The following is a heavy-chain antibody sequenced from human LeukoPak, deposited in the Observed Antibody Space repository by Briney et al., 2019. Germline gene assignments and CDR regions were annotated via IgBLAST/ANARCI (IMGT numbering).Heavy chain of an antibody. CDR3: ARPTFDSFDN. CDR2: ISFEGSNK. J-gene: IGHJ4*02. Sequence: PGRSLRLSCAASGFTFSSYAMHWVRQAPGKGLEGVAVISFEGSNKYYADSVKGRFTISRDNSENSLYLQLNSQRAEDTAVYYCARPTFDSFDNWGQGTLVTVSS. D-gene: IGHD2/OR15-2a*01. CDR1: GFTFSSYA. V-gene: IGHV3-30-3*01.